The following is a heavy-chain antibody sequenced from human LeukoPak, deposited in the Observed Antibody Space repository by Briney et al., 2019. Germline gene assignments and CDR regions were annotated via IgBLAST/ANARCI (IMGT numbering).Heavy chain of an antibody. CDR2: IIPIFGTA. Sequence: ASVKVSCKASGGTFSSYAISWVRQAPGQGLEWMGGIIPIFGTANYTQKFQGRVTITTDESTSTAYMELSNLRSEDTAVYNCARTVYCSRTSCYTRSSYDAFDIWGQGTMVTVSS. J-gene: IGHJ3*02. D-gene: IGHD2-2*02. V-gene: IGHV1-69*05. CDR1: GGTFSSYA. CDR3: ARTVYCSRTSCYTRSSYDAFDI.